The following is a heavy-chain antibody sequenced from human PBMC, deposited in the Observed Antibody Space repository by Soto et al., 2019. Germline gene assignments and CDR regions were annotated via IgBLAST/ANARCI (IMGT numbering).Heavy chain of an antibody. CDR1: GFTFSYHA. CDR3: APDLGWYVH. CDR2: ISGGGSGA. D-gene: IGHD6-19*01. J-gene: IGHJ4*02. V-gene: IGHV3-23*01. Sequence: EVQLLESGGGLVQPGGSLRLSCAASGFTFSYHAMTWHRQASAKGLEWVSGISGGGSGAYYADSVKGRFTIPRDNPKNPLFLQMDSLRAEDTAVYYCAPDLGWYVHWGQGTLVTVSS.